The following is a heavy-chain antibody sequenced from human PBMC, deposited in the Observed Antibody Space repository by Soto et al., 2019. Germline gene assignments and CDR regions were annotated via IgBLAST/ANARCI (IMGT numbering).Heavy chain of an antibody. J-gene: IGHJ4*02. V-gene: IGHV3-53*01. CDR2: IYSDGST. D-gene: IGHD2-2*01. CDR1: GFTVSSNY. Sequence: GGSLRLSCAASGFTVSSNYMSWVRQAPGKGLEWVSVIYSDGSTFYADSVKGRFTISRNNLRNTLYLQMNSLRAEDTAVYYCARERWSQYCSGASCYYYFDYWGQGTLVTVS. CDR3: ARERWSQYCSGASCYYYFDY.